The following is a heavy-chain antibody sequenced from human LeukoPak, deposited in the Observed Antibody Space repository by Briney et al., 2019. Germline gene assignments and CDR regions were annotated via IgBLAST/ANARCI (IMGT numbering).Heavy chain of an antibody. J-gene: IGHJ4*02. CDR2: ISGGGGST. CDR1: GFTFTSYS. CDR3: AKDRYSYAFEYSDS. V-gene: IGHV3-23*01. Sequence: GGSLRLSCAASGFTFTSYSMNWVRQAPGKGLEWVSTISGGGGSTYYADSVKGRFTISRDNSKNTLSLQVSSLRTEDTAVYYCAKDRYSYAFEYSDSWGQGTLVTVSS. D-gene: IGHD5-18*01.